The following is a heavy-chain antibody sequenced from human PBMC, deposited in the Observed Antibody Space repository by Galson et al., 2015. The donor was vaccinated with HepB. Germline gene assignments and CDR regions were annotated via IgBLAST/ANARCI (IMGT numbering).Heavy chain of an antibody. CDR3: ASLEYSSSSVNY. J-gene: IGHJ4*02. CDR2: IIPIFGTA. CDR1: GGTFSSYA. D-gene: IGHD6-6*01. V-gene: IGHV1-69*13. Sequence: SVKVSCKASGGTFSSYAISWVRQAPGQGLEWMGGIIPIFGTANYAQKFQGRVTITADESTSTAYMELSSLRSEDTAVYYCASLEYSSSSVNYWGQGTLVTVSS.